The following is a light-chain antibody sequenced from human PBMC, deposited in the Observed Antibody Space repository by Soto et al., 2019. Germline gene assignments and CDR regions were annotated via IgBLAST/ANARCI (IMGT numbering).Light chain of an antibody. V-gene: IGKV1-5*03. J-gene: IGKJ1*01. Sequence: DVQMTQSPSTLSASVGDRVTITCRASQGISNRLAWYQQKPGKAPKLLIYQASSLKSGVPSRFGGSGSGTEFTLTITSLQPDDFATYYCQQYNSHWTFGQGTK. CDR1: QGISNR. CDR2: QAS. CDR3: QQYNSHWT.